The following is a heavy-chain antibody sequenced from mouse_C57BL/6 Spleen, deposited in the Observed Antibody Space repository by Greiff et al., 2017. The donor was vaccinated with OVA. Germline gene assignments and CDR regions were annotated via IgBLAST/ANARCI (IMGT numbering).Heavy chain of an antibody. CDR3: ARGDAAVFDY. Sequence: EVHLVESEGGLVQPGRSMKLSCTASGFTFSDYYMAWVRQVPEKGLEWVANINYDGSSTYYLDSLKSRFIISRDNAKNILYLQMSSLKSEDTATYYCARGDAAVFDYWGQGTTLTVSS. J-gene: IGHJ2*01. D-gene: IGHD3-3*01. V-gene: IGHV5-16*01. CDR1: GFTFSDYY. CDR2: INYDGSST.